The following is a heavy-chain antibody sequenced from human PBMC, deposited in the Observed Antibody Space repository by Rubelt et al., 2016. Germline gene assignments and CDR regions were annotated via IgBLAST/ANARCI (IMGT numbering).Heavy chain of an antibody. V-gene: IGHV4-4*07. J-gene: IGHJ4*02. CDR3: ASGATYYYGSGSYYNAPEHY. CDR2: IYTSGST. Sequence: ESGPGLVKPSETLSLTCTVSGGSISSYYWSWIRQPAGKGLEWIGRIYTSGSTNYNPSLKSRVTMSVDTSKNQFSLKLSSVTAADTAVYYCASGATYYYGSGSYYNAPEHYGGQGTLVTVSS. CDR1: GGSISSYY. D-gene: IGHD3-10*01.